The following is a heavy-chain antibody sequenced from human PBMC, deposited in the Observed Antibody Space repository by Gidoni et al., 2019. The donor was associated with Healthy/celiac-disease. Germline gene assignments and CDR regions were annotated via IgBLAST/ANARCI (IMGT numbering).Heavy chain of an antibody. Sequence: QVQLQESGPGLVKPSQTLSLTCTVSGCSISSGSYYWSWIRQPAGKGLEWIGRIYTSGSTNYNPSLKSRVTISVDTSKNQFSLKLSSVTAADTAVYYCASEFDYWGQGTLVTVSS. CDR1: GCSISSGSYY. CDR2: IYTSGST. V-gene: IGHV4-61*02. J-gene: IGHJ4*02. CDR3: ASEFDY.